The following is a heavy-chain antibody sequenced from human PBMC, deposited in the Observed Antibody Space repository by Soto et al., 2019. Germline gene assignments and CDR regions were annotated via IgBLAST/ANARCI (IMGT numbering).Heavy chain of an antibody. Sequence: QVQLQQWGAGLLKPSETLSLTCAVYGGSFSGYYWSWIRQPPGKGLEWIGEINHSGSTNYNPSLKSRVTISVDTSKNQFSLKLRSVTAADTAVYYCARGSIAAVDYWGQGTLVTVSS. CDR3: ARGSIAAVDY. V-gene: IGHV4-34*01. D-gene: IGHD6-13*01. J-gene: IGHJ4*02. CDR1: GGSFSGYY. CDR2: INHSGST.